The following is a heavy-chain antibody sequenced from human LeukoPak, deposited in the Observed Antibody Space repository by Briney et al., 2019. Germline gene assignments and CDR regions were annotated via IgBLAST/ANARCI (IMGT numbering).Heavy chain of an antibody. V-gene: IGHV1-3*01. CDR3: ARDGTLGYYYYMDV. Sequence: EASVKVSCKASGYTFTSYAMHWVRQAPGQRLEWMGWINAGNGNTKYSQKFQGRVTITRDTSASTAYMELSSLRSEDTAVYYCARDGTLGYYYYMDVWGKGTTVTVSS. CDR2: INAGNGNT. J-gene: IGHJ6*03. CDR1: GYTFTSYA.